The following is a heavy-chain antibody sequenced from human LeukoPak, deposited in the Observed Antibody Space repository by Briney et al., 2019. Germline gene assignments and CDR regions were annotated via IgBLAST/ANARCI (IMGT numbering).Heavy chain of an antibody. CDR2: FDPEDGEP. CDR1: GYSLTDLS. CDR3: AKSHGDYGLLDY. J-gene: IGHJ4*02. Sequence: ASVKVFCKVCGYSLTDLSLHWVRQPPGKGLEWMGGFDPEDGEPIYAQKFQGRLSMTEDTSNDTGYMELRTLRSEDTALYYCAKSHGDYGLLDYWGQGTLVTVSS. D-gene: IGHD4-17*01. V-gene: IGHV1-24*01.